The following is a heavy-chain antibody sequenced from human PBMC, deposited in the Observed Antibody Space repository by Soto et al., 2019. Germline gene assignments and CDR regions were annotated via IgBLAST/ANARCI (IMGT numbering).Heavy chain of an antibody. J-gene: IGHJ4*02. CDR1: GGSFSGYY. V-gene: IGHV4-34*01. D-gene: IGHD1-26*01. Sequence: SETLSLTCAVYGGSFSGYYWSWIRQPPGKGLEWIGEINHSGSTNYNPSLKSRVTISVDTSKNQFSLKLSSVTTADTAVYYCARGRREKDYWGQGTLVTVSS. CDR2: INHSGST. CDR3: ARGRREKDY.